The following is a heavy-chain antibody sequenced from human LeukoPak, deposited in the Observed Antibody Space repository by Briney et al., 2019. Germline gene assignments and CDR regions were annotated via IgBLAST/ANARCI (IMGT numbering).Heavy chain of an antibody. Sequence: GGSLRLSCAASGFTFSSYWMNWVRQAPGKGLEWVANIQQDGSEKYYVDSVTGRFTISRDNAKSSLYLQMNSLRAEDTAVYYCARARDSSSWFSSDYWGQGTLVTVSS. D-gene: IGHD6-13*01. CDR3: ARARDSSSWFSSDY. V-gene: IGHV3-7*04. CDR2: IQQDGSEK. CDR1: GFTFSSYW. J-gene: IGHJ4*02.